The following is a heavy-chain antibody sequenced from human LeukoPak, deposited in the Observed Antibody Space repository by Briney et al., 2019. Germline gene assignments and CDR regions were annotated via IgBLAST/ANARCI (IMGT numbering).Heavy chain of an antibody. V-gene: IGHV4-38-2*01. J-gene: IGHJ3*02. Sequence: SETLSLTCAVSGYSISSGYYWGWIRQPPGKGLEWIGSIYHSGSTYYNPSLKSRVTISVDTSKNQFSLKLSSVTAADTAVYYCARARGNSTSYDPFDIWGQGTMVTVSS. D-gene: IGHD2/OR15-2a*01. CDR3: ARARGNSTSYDPFDI. CDR1: GYSISSGYY. CDR2: IYHSGST.